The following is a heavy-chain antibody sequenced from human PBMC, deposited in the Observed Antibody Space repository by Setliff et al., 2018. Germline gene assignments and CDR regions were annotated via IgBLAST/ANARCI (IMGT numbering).Heavy chain of an antibody. CDR1: GYTFTSYG. CDR3: ARAPAYSSTPGSYAFDI. CDR2: ISAYNGNT. D-gene: IGHD6-13*01. Sequence: GASVKVSCKASGYTFTSYGISWVRQAPGQGLEWMGWISAYNGNTNYAQKLQGRVTITADESTSTAYMELSSLTSEDTAVYYCARAPAYSSTPGSYAFDIWGQGTMVTVSS. V-gene: IGHV1-18*01. J-gene: IGHJ3*02.